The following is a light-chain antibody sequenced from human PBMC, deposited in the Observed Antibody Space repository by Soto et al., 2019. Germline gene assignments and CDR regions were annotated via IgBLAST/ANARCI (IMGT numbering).Light chain of an antibody. J-gene: IGKJ1*01. CDR1: QSVSSSY. V-gene: IGKV3-20*01. CDR2: GAS. CDR3: QQYNSYRT. Sequence: EIVLAQSPGTLSLSPGERATLSCRASQSVSSSYLAWYQQKPGQAPRLLIYGASSRATGIPSRFSGSGSGTEFTLTISSLQPDDFATYYCQQYNSYRTFGQGTKVDIK.